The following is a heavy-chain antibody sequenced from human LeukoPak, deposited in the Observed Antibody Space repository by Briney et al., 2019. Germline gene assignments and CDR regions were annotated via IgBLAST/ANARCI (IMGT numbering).Heavy chain of an antibody. CDR3: AKGQYSSGRWPGNY. CDR1: GFTFSSYG. D-gene: IGHD6-19*01. J-gene: IGHJ4*02. Sequence: TGGSLRLSCAASGFTFSSYGMHWVRQAPGKGLEWVVFIRYDGGIKYYADSVKGRFTISRDNSKNTLYLQMNSLRAEDTAVYYCAKGQYSSGRWPGNYWGQGTLVTVSS. CDR2: IRYDGGIK. V-gene: IGHV3-30*02.